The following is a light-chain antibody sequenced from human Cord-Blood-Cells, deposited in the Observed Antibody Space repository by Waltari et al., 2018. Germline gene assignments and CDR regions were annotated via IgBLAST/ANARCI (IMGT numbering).Light chain of an antibody. J-gene: IGKJ3*01. CDR2: DAS. V-gene: IGKV3-11*01. CDR3: QQRSNWPLT. Sequence: EIVLTQSPATRSLSQGERATLSCRASQRVSSYLAWYQQKPGQAPRLLIYDASNRATGIPARFSGSGSGTDFTLTISSLEPEDFAVYYCQQRSNWPLTFGPGTKVDIK. CDR1: QRVSSY.